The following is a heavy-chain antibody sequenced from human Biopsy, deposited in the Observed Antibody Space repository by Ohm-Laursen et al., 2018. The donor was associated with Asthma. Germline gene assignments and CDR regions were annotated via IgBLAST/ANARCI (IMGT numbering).Heavy chain of an antibody. CDR1: GFTFSSYA. Sequence: SVKVSCKPSGFTFSSYAFTWVRQAPGQGPEWLGGIVPLLHRPQYAQRLQGRVTITADESTSTAYMELRNLKSDDTAVYFCARRRDGHNFGFDYWGQGTLVTVSS. CDR3: ARRRDGHNFGFDY. V-gene: IGHV1-69*10. J-gene: IGHJ4*02. CDR2: IVPLLHRP. D-gene: IGHD5-24*01.